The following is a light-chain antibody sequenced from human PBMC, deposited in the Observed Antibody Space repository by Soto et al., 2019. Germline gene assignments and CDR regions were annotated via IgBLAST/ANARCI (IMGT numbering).Light chain of an antibody. V-gene: IGKV3-15*01. Sequence: EVVLTQSPGTLSLSPGERATLSCRASQSVSNTYVAWYQHIPGQTPRLLVYGVSTRATGIPARFSGSGSGTEFTLTISSLQSEDFAVYYCQQYNHWPLTFGGGTKVDIK. CDR3: QQYNHWPLT. CDR1: QSVSNT. J-gene: IGKJ4*01. CDR2: GVS.